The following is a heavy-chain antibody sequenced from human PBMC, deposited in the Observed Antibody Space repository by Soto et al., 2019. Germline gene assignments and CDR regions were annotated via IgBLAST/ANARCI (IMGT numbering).Heavy chain of an antibody. CDR3: TRMGGSGGHYWYFDL. D-gene: IGHD6-19*01. Sequence: EVQLVESGGGLVKPGRSLRLSCTASGFTFGDYAMSWFRQAPGKGLEWVGFIRSKAYGGTTEYAASVKGRFTISRDDSKSIAYLQMNSLKTEDTAVYYCTRMGGSGGHYWYFDLWGRGTLVTVSS. V-gene: IGHV3-49*05. J-gene: IGHJ2*01. CDR1: GFTFGDYA. CDR2: IRSKAYGGTT.